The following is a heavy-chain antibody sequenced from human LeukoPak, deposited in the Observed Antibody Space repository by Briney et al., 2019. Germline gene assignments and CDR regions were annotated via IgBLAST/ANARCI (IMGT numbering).Heavy chain of an antibody. CDR1: GGTFNNSA. J-gene: IGHJ5*02. Sequence: SVKVSCKTSGGTFNNSAISWVRQAPGQGLEWLGGIMPLFGTAGYAQKFQGSVTITKDESTRTVYLELTSLTSDDTAVYYCARDVHGDYGSGWFDPWGQGTLVSVSS. CDR2: IMPLFGTA. V-gene: IGHV1-69*05. D-gene: IGHD4-17*01. CDR3: ARDVHGDYGSGWFDP.